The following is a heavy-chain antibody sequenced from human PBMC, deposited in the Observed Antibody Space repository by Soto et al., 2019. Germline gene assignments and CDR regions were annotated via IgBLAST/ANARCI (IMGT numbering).Heavy chain of an antibody. CDR3: ASLIAAAGPPHSPRYYYGMDV. D-gene: IGHD6-13*01. V-gene: IGHV1-69*13. CDR2: IIPIFGTA. CDR1: GGTFSSYA. J-gene: IGHJ6*02. Sequence: WASVKVSCKASGGTFSSYAISWVRQAPGQGLEWMGGIIPIFGTADYAQKFQGRVTITADESTSTAYMELSSLRSEDTAVYYCASLIAAAGPPHSPRYYYGMDVWGQGTTVTVSS.